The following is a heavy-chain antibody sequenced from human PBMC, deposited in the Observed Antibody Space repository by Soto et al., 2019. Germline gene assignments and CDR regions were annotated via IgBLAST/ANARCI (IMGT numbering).Heavy chain of an antibody. CDR3: AGPYCGGDCSYYYYGMDV. V-gene: IGHV4-39*05. J-gene: IGHJ6*02. CDR2: IYYSGST. D-gene: IGHD2-21*02. Sequence: LETPFLTCTVPGGSISSNSYYWGLIRQPPGKGLEWIGSIYYSGSTYYNPSLKSRVTISVDTSKNQFSLKLSSVTAADTAVYYCAGPYCGGDCSYYYYGMDVWGQGTTVTVSS. CDR1: GGSISSNSYY.